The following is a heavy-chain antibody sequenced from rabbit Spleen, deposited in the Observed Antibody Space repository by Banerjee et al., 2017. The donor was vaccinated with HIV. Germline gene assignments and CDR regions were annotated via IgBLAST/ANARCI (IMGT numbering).Heavy chain of an antibody. CDR2: IYTSSGST. CDR3: ARALATMTMMITPFNL. J-gene: IGHJ4*01. Sequence: QSLEESGGDLVKPGESLTLTCIASGVSFSGSSYMCWVRQAPGKGLELIACIYTSSGSTWYASWVHGRFTISRSTSLNTVDLQMTSLTGADTATYFCARALATMTMMITPFNLWGPGTLVTVS. V-gene: IGHV1S43*01. D-gene: IGHD2-1*01. CDR1: GVSFSGSSY.